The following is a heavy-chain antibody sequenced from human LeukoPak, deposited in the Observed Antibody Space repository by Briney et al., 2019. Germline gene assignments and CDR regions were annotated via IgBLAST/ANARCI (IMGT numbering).Heavy chain of an antibody. Sequence: GGSLRLSCAASGFTFSSYGMSWVRQAPGKGLEWVSAISGSGGSTYYADSVKGRFTISRDNSKNTLYLQMNSLRAEDTAVYYCANYLCSGGSCYLSYWGQGTLVTVSS. J-gene: IGHJ4*02. CDR1: GFTFSSYG. CDR2: ISGSGGST. V-gene: IGHV3-23*01. D-gene: IGHD2-15*01. CDR3: ANYLCSGGSCYLSY.